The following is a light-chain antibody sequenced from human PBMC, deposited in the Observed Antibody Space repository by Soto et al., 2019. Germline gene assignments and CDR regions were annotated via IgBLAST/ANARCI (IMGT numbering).Light chain of an antibody. J-gene: IGKJ1*01. V-gene: IGKV4-1*01. CDR1: QTVSHSSNNKKY. Sequence: DILMTQSPASLAVSLGERATINCKSSQTVSHSSNNKKYLAWYQQKPGQPPKLLIYWASTRYSGVPDRFSGSGSGTDFTLTISSLQAEDVAVYYCQQYYSAPWTFGQGTKVDIK. CDR2: WAS. CDR3: QQYYSAPWT.